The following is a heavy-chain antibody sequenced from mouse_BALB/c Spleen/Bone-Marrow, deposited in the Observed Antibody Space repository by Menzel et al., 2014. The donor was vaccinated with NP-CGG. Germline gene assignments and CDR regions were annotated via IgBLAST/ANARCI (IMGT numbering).Heavy chain of an antibody. CDR1: GYSFTNYW. V-gene: IGHV1-5*01. Sequence: VHVKQSGTVLARPGASVKMSCKASGYSFTNYWLHWVKQRPGQGLEWIGAIYPGNSDTSYNQKFKGKAKLTAVTSASTAYMELSSLTNEDSAVYYCTRFGSSYDWYFDVWGAGTTVPVSS. CDR3: TRFGSSYDWYFDV. D-gene: IGHD1-1*01. CDR2: IYPGNSDT. J-gene: IGHJ1*01.